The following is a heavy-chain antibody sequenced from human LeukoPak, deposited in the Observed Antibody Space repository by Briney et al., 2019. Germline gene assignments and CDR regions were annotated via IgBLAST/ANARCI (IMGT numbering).Heavy chain of an antibody. CDR2: MNPNSGNT. V-gene: IGHV1-8*01. CDR3: ARAELRYFDWPPGDY. Sequence: SVKVSCKASGYTFTDYDINWVRQATGQGLEWMGWMNPNSGNTGYTQKFRGRVTMTRNTSISTAYMELSSLRSEDTAVYYCARAELRYFDWPPGDYWGQGTLVTVSS. J-gene: IGHJ4*02. CDR1: GYTFTDYD. D-gene: IGHD3-9*01.